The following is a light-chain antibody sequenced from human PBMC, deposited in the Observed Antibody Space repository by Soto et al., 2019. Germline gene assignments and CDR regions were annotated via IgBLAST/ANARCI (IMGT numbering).Light chain of an antibody. CDR2: DAS. CDR1: QTVRNNY. CDR3: QQFSSYPLT. Sequence: EIVLTQSPGTLSLSPGERATLSCRASQTVRNNYLAWYQQKPGQAPRLLIYDASSRATGIPDRFSGGGSGTDFTLTISRLEPEDFAVYYCQQFSSYPLTFGGRTNVDI. J-gene: IGKJ4*01. V-gene: IGKV3-20*01.